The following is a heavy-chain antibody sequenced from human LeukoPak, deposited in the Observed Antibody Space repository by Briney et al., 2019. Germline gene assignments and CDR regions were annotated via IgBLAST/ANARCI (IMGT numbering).Heavy chain of an antibody. Sequence: PGGSLRLSCAASGFTFSSYAMNWVRPAPGKGLEWVSFISGSGGSTNYADSVKGRFTISRHNSKNTLYLQMNGLRAEDTALYHGAKLSGTNPFDDWGQGTLVTVSS. D-gene: IGHD2-8*01. CDR2: ISGSGGST. J-gene: IGHJ4*02. CDR3: AKLSGTNPFDD. V-gene: IGHV3-23*01. CDR1: GFTFSSYA.